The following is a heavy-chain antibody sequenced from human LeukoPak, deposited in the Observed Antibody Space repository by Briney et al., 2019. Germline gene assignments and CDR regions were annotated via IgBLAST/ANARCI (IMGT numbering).Heavy chain of an antibody. CDR3: ARETHSERLDY. V-gene: IGHV4-30-4*01. CDR1: GGSISSGDSS. D-gene: IGHD2-21*01. Sequence: PSQTLSLTCTVSGGSISSGDSSWSWIRQPQGKGLGWIGYIYYSGSTYYNPSLKSRVTISVDTSKNQFSLKLSSVTAADTAVYYCARETHSERLDYWGQGTLVTVSS. CDR2: IYYSGST. J-gene: IGHJ4*02.